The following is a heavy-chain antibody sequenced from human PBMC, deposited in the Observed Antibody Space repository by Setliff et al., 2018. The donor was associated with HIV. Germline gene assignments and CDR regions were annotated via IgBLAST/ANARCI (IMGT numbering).Heavy chain of an antibody. J-gene: IGHJ4*02. CDR2: INHNGNI. Sequence: SETLSLTCAVYGGSFSDNYWSWIRQPPGKGLDWIAEINHNGNINYNPSLKSRVTMSIDTSKNQISLKLNSVTAADTATYYCARSNPGITAGLLAYWGPGTLVTVSS. CDR1: GGSFSDNY. CDR3: ARSNPGITAGLLAY. V-gene: IGHV4-34*01. D-gene: IGHD6-13*01.